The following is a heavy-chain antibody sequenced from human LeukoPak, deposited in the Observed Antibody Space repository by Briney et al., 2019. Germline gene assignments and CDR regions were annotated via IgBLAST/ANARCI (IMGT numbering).Heavy chain of an antibody. CDR3: AGDSTGLFFDY. Sequence: SETLSLTCTVSGGSINSSSFFWGWIRQPPGKGLEWIGSMHYTGNNYYNPSVTSRATISLDTSKNKVSLTLRSVTAADTAVYYCAGDSTGLFFDYWGQGTLITVS. CDR2: MHYTGNN. V-gene: IGHV4-39*02. CDR1: GGSINSSSFF. D-gene: IGHD2-8*02. J-gene: IGHJ4*02.